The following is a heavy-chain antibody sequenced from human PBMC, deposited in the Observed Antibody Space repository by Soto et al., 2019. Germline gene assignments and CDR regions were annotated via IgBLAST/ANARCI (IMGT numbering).Heavy chain of an antibody. CDR3: ARGGYFDSSNYLAY. CDR1: GYTFTGYY. D-gene: IGHD3-22*01. Sequence: ASVKVSCQASGYTFTGYYMHWVRQAPGQGLEWMGWINPNSGGTNYAQKFQGWVTMTRDTSISTAYMELSSLRSEDTAVYYCARGGYFDSSNYLAYWGLGTLVTVSS. CDR2: INPNSGGT. J-gene: IGHJ4*02. V-gene: IGHV1-2*04.